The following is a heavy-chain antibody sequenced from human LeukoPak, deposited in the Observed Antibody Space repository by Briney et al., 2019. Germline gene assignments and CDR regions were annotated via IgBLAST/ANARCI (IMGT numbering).Heavy chain of an antibody. V-gene: IGHV4-39*07. D-gene: IGHD5-18*01. CDR3: ARVDGYSYGY. CDR1: GGSISSSSYY. Sequence: SETLSLTCTVSGGSISSSSYYWGWIRQPPGKGLEWIGSIYYSGSTYYNPSLKSRVTISVDTSKNQFSLKLSSVTAADTAVYYCARVDGYSYGYWGQGTLVTVSS. J-gene: IGHJ4*02. CDR2: IYYSGST.